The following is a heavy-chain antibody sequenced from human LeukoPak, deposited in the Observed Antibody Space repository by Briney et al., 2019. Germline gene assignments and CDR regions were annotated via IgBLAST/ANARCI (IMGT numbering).Heavy chain of an antibody. V-gene: IGHV1-69*04. Sequence: GSSVKVSCKASGGTFSSYAISWVRQAPGQGLEWMGRIIPILGIANYAQKFQGRVTITADKSTSTAYMELSSLRSEDTAVYYCATGSFSSWPNWFDSWGQGTLVTVSS. CDR3: ATGSFSSWPNWFDS. D-gene: IGHD6-13*01. CDR1: GGTFSSYA. CDR2: IIPILGIA. J-gene: IGHJ5*01.